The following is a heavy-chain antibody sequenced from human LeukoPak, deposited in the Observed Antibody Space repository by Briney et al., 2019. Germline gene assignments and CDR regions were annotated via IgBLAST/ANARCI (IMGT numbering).Heavy chain of an antibody. CDR3: ARLIRPYFDY. Sequence: GSLRLSCVASGFTFSTYWMSWVRQAPGKGLEWAASVKQDGSEKYYVDSVKGRFTISRDNAKNSLYLQMNGLRAEDTAVYYCARLIRPYFDYWGQGTLVTVSS. CDR1: GFTFSTYW. V-gene: IGHV3-7*05. J-gene: IGHJ4*02. CDR2: VKQDGSEK.